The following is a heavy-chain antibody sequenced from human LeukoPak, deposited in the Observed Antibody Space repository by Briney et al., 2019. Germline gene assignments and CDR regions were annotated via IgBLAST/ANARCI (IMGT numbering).Heavy chain of an antibody. CDR1: GFTFSSYS. D-gene: IGHD2-21*01. V-gene: IGHV3-48*01. CDR3: ARRTCGGDCYLDY. J-gene: IGHJ4*02. CDR2: ISSSSSTI. Sequence: GGSLRLSCAASGFTFSSYSMNWVRQAPGKGLEWVSYISSSSSTIYYADSVKGRFTISRDNAKNSLYLQMNGLRAEDTAVYYCARRTCGGDCYLDYWGQGTLVTVSS.